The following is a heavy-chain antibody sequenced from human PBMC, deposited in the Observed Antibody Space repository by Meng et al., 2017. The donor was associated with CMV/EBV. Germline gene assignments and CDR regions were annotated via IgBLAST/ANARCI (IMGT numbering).Heavy chain of an antibody. D-gene: IGHD2-2*01. J-gene: IGHJ6*02. CDR1: GYSFTSYW. V-gene: IGHV5-51*01. Sequence: GESLKISCKGSGYSFTSYWIGWVRQMPGKGLEWMGIIYPGDSDTRYSPSFQGQVTISADKSISTAYLQWSSLKASDTAMYYCARQSGGGVVVPAAIRYYYGMDVWGQGTTVTVSS. CDR3: ARQSGGGVVVPAAIRYYYGMDV. CDR2: IYPGDSDT.